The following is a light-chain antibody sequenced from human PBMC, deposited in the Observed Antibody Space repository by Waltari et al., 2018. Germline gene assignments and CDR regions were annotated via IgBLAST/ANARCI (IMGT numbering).Light chain of an antibody. Sequence: QSVLAQPPSASGTPGQGVTISCSGSSSNIGRNTVSWYQQFPGAATQLLMHTDNRRPSGVPDRFSGSKAGTSASLAISGLQFEDEAQYFCATWDDSLNGRVFGGGTKVTVL. CDR3: ATWDDSLNGRV. CDR2: TDN. V-gene: IGLV1-44*01. CDR1: SSNIGRNT. J-gene: IGLJ3*02.